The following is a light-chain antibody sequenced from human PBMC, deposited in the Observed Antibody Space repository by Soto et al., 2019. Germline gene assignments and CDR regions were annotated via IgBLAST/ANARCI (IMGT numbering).Light chain of an antibody. CDR2: AAS. V-gene: IGKV1-6*01. J-gene: IGKJ1*01. Sequence: AIQMTQSPSSLSASVGDRVTITCRTSQDIRNDLGWYQQKPGKAPKLLIYAASSLQSGVPSRFSGSGSGTDFTLTISSLQPEDFATYFCLHDYNYPRTFGQGTKVEIK. CDR3: LHDYNYPRT. CDR1: QDIRND.